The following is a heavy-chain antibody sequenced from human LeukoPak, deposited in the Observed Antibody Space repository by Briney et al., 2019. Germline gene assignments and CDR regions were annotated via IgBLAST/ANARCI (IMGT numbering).Heavy chain of an antibody. CDR3: ARDPSWSEYCGGDCYSLRYYGMDV. J-gene: IGHJ6*02. CDR2: INSDGSST. Sequence: GGSLRLSCAASGFTFSSYWMHWVRQAPGKGLVWVSRINSDGSSTSYADSVKGRFTISRDNAKNTLYLQMNSLRAEDTAVYYCARDPSWSEYCGGDCYSLRYYGMDVWGQGTTVTVSS. D-gene: IGHD2-21*02. V-gene: IGHV3-74*01. CDR1: GFTFSSYW.